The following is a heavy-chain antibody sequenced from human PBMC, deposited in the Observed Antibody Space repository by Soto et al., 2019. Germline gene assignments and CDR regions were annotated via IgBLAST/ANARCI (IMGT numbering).Heavy chain of an antibody. D-gene: IGHD3-3*01. V-gene: IGHV4-31*02. CDR3: ASFLEWSLWVMDV. Sequence: PSETLSLTCTVSGGSIISGGYYWILIRQHPGKGLEWIGYIYYSGSTYYNPSLKSRVTISVDTSKNQFSLKLSSVTAADTAVYYCASFLEWSLWVMDVWGQGTTVTVSS. J-gene: IGHJ6*02. CDR1: GGSIISGGYY. CDR2: IYYSGST.